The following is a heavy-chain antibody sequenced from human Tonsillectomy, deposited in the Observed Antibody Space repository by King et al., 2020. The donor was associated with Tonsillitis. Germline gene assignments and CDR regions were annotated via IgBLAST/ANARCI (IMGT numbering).Heavy chain of an antibody. V-gene: IGHV4-39*01. J-gene: IGHJ4*02. CDR3: ARPHPEYYFDY. CDR1: GGSISSSGYY. Sequence: QLQESGPGLVKPSETLSLTCTVSGGSISSSGYYWGWIRQPPGKGLEWIGSIYYRGSTYYNLSLKSRVTMSIDTSTNQFSLKLSSVTAADTAVYYCARPHPEYYFDYWGQGTLVTVSS. D-gene: IGHD1-14*01. CDR2: IYYRGST.